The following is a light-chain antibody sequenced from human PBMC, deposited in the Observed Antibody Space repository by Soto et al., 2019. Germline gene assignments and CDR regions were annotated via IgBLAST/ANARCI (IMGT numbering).Light chain of an antibody. CDR3: QQSYRPLWT. V-gene: IGKV1-39*01. CDR2: GAS. CDR1: QTITTY. Sequence: DIQMTQSPSSLSASVGDRVTITCRASQTITTYLHWYQQKPGEVPKLLIYGASNLQSGVPSRFSGSGSGTDFTLTISSLQPEDSATYYCQQSYRPLWTFGRGTRVEI. J-gene: IGKJ1*01.